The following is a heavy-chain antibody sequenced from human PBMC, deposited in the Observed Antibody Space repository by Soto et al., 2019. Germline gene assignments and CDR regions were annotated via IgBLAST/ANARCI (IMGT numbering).Heavy chain of an antibody. V-gene: IGHV3-23*01. J-gene: IGHJ3*02. CDR2: ISGGGGGT. Sequence: GGSLRLSCATSGLTFNNYAMSWVRQAPGKGLEWVAAISGGGGGTYYADPVKGRFTISRDNSKNTLHLQMNNLRAEDTATYYCVKDKKYDILSAWDALDIWGHGTLVTVSS. CDR1: GLTFNNYA. D-gene: IGHD3-9*01. CDR3: VKDKKYDILSAWDALDI.